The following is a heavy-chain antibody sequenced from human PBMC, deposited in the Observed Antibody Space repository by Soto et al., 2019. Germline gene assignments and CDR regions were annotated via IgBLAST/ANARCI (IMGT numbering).Heavy chain of an antibody. CDR3: ARGEVAVAANYYYYYGMDV. CDR2: TYYRSKWYN. V-gene: IGHV6-1*01. CDR1: GDSVSSNSAA. J-gene: IGHJ6*02. D-gene: IGHD6-19*01. Sequence: PSQTLSLTCAISGDSVSSNSAAWNWIRQSPSGGLEWLGRTYYRSKWYNDYAVSVKSRITINPDTSKNQFSLQLNSVTPEDTAVYYCARGEVAVAANYYYYYGMDVWGQGTTVTVSS.